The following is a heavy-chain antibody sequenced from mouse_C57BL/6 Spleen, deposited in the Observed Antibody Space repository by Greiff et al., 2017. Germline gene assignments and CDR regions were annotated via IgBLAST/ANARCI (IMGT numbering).Heavy chain of an antibody. D-gene: IGHD2-1*01. Sequence: QVQLKESGAELVKPGASVKLSCKASGYTFTEYTIHWVKQRSGQGLEWIGWFFPGSGSIKYNEKFKDKATLNADKSSSTVYMELSRLTTEDSAVYFCARHEDDLLTWGFAYWGQGTLVTVSA. V-gene: IGHV1-62-2*01. CDR1: GYTFTEYT. CDR3: ARHEDDLLTWGFAY. CDR2: FFPGSGSI. J-gene: IGHJ3*01.